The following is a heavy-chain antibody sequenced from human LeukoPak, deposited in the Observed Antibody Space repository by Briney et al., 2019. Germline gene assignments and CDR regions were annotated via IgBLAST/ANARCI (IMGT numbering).Heavy chain of an antibody. D-gene: IGHD5-24*01. CDR3: AQGSRWLDFNFDY. V-gene: IGHV3-23*01. Sequence: PGGSLRLSRVASGFTFRNFALTWVRQAPGKGLEWVSAISGGGDGTWDADSVNGRFTISRVNSKNTLYLQMNSLRVDETAVYYCAQGSRWLDFNFDYWAQGTLVTVSS. CDR1: GFTFRNFA. CDR2: ISGGGDGT. J-gene: IGHJ4*02.